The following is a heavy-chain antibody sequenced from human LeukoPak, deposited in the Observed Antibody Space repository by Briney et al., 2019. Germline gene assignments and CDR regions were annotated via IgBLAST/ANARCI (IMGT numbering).Heavy chain of an antibody. Sequence: GGSLRLSCAASGFTFSSYSMNWVRQAPGKGLEWVSAISGSGGSTYYADSVKGRFTISRDNSKNTLFLQMNSLRAEDTAVYSCARKYYYDSSAHTLDYWGRGTLVTVSS. CDR3: ARKYYYDSSAHTLDY. D-gene: IGHD3-22*01. CDR2: ISGSGGST. CDR1: GFTFSSYS. V-gene: IGHV3-23*01. J-gene: IGHJ4*02.